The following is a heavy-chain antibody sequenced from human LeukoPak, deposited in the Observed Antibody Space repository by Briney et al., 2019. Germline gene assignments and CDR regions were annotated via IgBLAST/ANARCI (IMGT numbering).Heavy chain of an antibody. J-gene: IGHJ4*02. CDR2: IYSSGST. V-gene: IGHV3-53*01. CDR1: GFTVSSTY. D-gene: IGHD3-3*02. CDR3: ARDSSSFPNYFDF. Sequence: PGGSLGLSCAASGFTVSSTYMSWVRQAPGQGLEWGSLIYSSGSTFYADSVQGRFTVSRYNSKNTLYLQMNSLRAEDTAMYYCARDSSSFPNYFDFWGQGTLVTVSS.